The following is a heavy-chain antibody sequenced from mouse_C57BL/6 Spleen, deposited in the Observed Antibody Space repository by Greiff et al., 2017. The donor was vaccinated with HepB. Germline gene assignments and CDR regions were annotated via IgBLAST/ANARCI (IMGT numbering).Heavy chain of an antibody. CDR3: ARSVVSYDSSYLYFDY. Sequence: QVQLQQSGAELVKPGASVKLSCKASGYTFTSYWMHWVKQRPGRGLEWIGRIDPYSGGTKYNEKFKGKATLTVDKPSSTTYKQLSSLTSEDSAVYYCARSVVSYDSSYLYFDYWGQGTTLTVSS. CDR2: IDPYSGGT. J-gene: IGHJ2*01. D-gene: IGHD1-1*01. CDR1: GYTFTSYW. V-gene: IGHV1-72*01.